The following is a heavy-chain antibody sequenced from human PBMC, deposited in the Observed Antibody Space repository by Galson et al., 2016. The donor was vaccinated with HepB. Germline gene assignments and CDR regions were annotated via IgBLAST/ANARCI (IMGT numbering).Heavy chain of an antibody. D-gene: IGHD2-2*01. Sequence: PALVKPTQTLTLTCTFSEFSRTNGVGVGWTRQPPGKALEWLALISWDDQKRYRTSLESRLTITQDTSKNQVVLRMTNMDPVDTATYYCVHRVPPGLIDYWGQGILVTVSS. V-gene: IGHV2-5*02. CDR3: VHRVPPGLIDY. CDR2: ISWDDQK. CDR1: EFSRTNGVG. J-gene: IGHJ4*02.